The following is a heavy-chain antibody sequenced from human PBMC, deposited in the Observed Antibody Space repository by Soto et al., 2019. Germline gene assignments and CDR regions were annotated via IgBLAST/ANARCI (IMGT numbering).Heavy chain of an antibody. D-gene: IGHD5-18*01. CDR1: GFTFSSYA. V-gene: IGHV3-30-3*01. J-gene: IGHJ3*02. CDR3: ARSPLNSPAAFDI. Sequence: GSLRLSCAASGFTFSSYAMHWVRQAPGKGLEWVAVISYDGSNKYYADSVKGRFTISRDNSKNTLYLQMNSLRAEDTAVYYCARSPLNSPAAFDIWGQGTMVTVSS. CDR2: ISYDGSNK.